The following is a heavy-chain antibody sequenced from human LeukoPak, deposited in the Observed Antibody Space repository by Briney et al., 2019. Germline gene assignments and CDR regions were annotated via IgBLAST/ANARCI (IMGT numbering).Heavy chain of an antibody. J-gene: IGHJ6*02. Sequence: ASVKVSCKASGYTFTGYYMHWVRQAPGQGLEWMGWINPNSGGTNYAQKFQGRVTMTRDTSISTAYMELSRLRSDDTAVYYCAKKSGSYSYYYYYGMDVWGQGTTVTVSS. CDR2: INPNSGGT. V-gene: IGHV1-2*02. CDR3: AKKSGSYSYYYYYGMDV. D-gene: IGHD1-26*01. CDR1: GYTFTGYY.